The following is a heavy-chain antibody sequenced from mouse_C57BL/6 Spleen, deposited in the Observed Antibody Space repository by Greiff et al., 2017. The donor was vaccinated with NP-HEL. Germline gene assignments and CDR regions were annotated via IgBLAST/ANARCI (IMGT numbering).Heavy chain of an antibody. CDR2: IYPRDGST. CDR3: AREPSSYDWYFDV. D-gene: IGHD1-1*01. Sequence: QVQLQQSDAELVKPRTSVKISCKVSGYTFTDHTIHWMKQRPERGLEWIGYIYPRDGSTKYSEKFKGKATLTVDKSSSTAYMQLNSLTSEDAAVYFCAREPSSYDWYFDVWGTGTTVTVSS. CDR1: GYTFTDHT. J-gene: IGHJ1*03. V-gene: IGHV1-78*01.